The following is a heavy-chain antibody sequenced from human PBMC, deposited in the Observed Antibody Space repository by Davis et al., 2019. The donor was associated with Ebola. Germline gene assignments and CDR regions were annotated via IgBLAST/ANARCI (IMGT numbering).Heavy chain of an antibody. D-gene: IGHD3-9*01. J-gene: IGHJ6*02. CDR3: ASFDLNYYYYYGMDV. CDR2: ISGSGGST. CDR1: GFTFSSYA. V-gene: IGHV3-23*01. Sequence: PGGSLRLSCAASGFTFSSYAMSWVRQAPGKGLEWVSAISGSGGSTYYADSVKGRFTISRDNSKNTLYLQMNSLRAEDTAVYYCASFDLNYYYYYGMDVWGQGTTVTVSS.